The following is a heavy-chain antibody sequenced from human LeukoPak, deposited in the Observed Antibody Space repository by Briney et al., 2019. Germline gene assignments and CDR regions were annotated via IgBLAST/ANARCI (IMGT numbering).Heavy chain of an antibody. Sequence: HTGGSLRLSCAASGFSFRNYDMHWVRQPTGKGLEWVSAIGTVGDTFYPDSVKGRFTISRDNAKNFLYLQMNSLRAGDTAVYYCTRSTYCNSTSCYPGAFDIWGQGTIVTVSA. V-gene: IGHV3-13*01. J-gene: IGHJ3*02. CDR3: TRSTYCNSTSCYPGAFDI. CDR1: GFSFRNYD. CDR2: IGTVGDT. D-gene: IGHD2-2*01.